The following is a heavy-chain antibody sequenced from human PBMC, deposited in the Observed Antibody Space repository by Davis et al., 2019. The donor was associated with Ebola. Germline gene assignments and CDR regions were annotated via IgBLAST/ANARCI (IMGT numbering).Heavy chain of an antibody. Sequence: PGGSLRLSCAASGFTFSSYSMNWVRQAPGKGLEWVSSISSSSSYIYYADSVKGRFTISRDNAKNSLYLQMNSLRAEDTAVYYCARGRRGYDSSGYYFDYWGQGTLVTVSS. D-gene: IGHD3-22*01. V-gene: IGHV3-21*01. CDR1: GFTFSSYS. J-gene: IGHJ4*02. CDR2: ISSSSSYI. CDR3: ARGRRGYDSSGYYFDY.